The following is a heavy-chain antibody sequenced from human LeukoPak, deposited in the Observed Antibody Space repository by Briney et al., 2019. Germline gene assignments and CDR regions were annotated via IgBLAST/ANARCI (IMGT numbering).Heavy chain of an antibody. CDR3: ARADPYSGSYPFDY. J-gene: IGHJ4*02. CDR1: GFTFSSYS. D-gene: IGHD1-26*01. Sequence: PGGSLRLSCAASGFTFSSYSMNWVRQAPGKGLEWASYISSSSSTIYYADSVKGRFTISRDNAKNSLYLQMNSLRAEDTAVYYCARADPYSGSYPFDYWGPGTLVTVSS. V-gene: IGHV3-48*01. CDR2: ISSSSSTI.